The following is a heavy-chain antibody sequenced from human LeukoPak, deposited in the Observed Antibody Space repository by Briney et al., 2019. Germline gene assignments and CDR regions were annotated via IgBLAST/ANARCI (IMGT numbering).Heavy chain of an antibody. Sequence: SETLSLTCTVSGGSISSSSYYWGWIRQPPGKGLEWIGSIYYSGSTYYNPSLKSRVTISVDTSKNQFSLELGSVTAADAAVDYCLSGGQWLVRWFDPWGQGTLVTVSS. J-gene: IGHJ5*02. CDR2: IYYSGST. CDR3: LSGGQWLVRWFDP. CDR1: GGSISSSSYY. V-gene: IGHV4-39*01. D-gene: IGHD6-19*01.